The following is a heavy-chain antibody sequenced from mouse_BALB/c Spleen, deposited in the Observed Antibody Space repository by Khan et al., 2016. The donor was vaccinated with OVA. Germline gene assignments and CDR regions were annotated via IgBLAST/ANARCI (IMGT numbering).Heavy chain of an antibody. V-gene: IGHV9-3-1*01. CDR1: GYTFTNYG. CDR2: INTYTGET. J-gene: IGHJ4*01. Sequence: QIQLVQSGPELKKPGETVKISCKASGYTFTNYGMNWVKQSPGKVLKWMGWINTYTGETTYADDFKGRFAFSLETSASTAYLQINNLKNEDTATYFCARAPYFSYTLAYWGQGTSVSVSS. CDR3: ARAPYFSYTLAY. D-gene: IGHD2-10*01.